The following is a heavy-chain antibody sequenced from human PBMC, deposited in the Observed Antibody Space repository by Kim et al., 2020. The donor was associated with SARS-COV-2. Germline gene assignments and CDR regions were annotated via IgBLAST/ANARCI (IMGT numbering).Heavy chain of an antibody. V-gene: IGHV3-48*04. Sequence: GGSLRLSCAASGFTFSSYSMNWVRQAPGKGLEWVSYISSSSSTIYYADSVKGRFTISRDNAKNSLYLQMNSLRAEDTAVYYCARDESGSYHYWGQGTLVTVSS. D-gene: IGHD1-26*01. CDR1: GFTFSSYS. J-gene: IGHJ4*02. CDR2: ISSSSSTI. CDR3: ARDESGSYHY.